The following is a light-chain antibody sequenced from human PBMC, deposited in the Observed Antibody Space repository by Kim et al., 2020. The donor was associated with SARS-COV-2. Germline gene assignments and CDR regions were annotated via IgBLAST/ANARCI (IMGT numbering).Light chain of an antibody. CDR1: SRDIGSFTY. J-gene: IGLJ3*02. CDR3: CSYAGGNVWM. V-gene: IGLV2-11*01. Sequence: QSALTQPHSISGSPGQSVTISCTGTSRDIGSFTYVSWYQHHPGKAPKLIIYDVTRRPSGVPDRFSASKSGSTASLTISGLQAEDEAEYYCCSYAGGNVWMFGGGTKVPVL. CDR2: DVT.